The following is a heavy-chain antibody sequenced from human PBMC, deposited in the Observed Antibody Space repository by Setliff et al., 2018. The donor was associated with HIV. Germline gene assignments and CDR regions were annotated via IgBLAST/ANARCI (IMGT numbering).Heavy chain of an antibody. D-gene: IGHD1-1*01. J-gene: IGHJ4*02. CDR2: ISGSGTYT. CDR1: GFTFTSHS. CDR3: ARYARVPQF. Sequence: GESLKISCVTSGFTFTSHSMNWVRLRPGKGLEWVASISGSGTYTHYADSVKGRFTISRDTAKNSLYLQMNSLRAEDTAVYYCARYARVPQFWGQGTLVTVSS. V-gene: IGHV3-21*04.